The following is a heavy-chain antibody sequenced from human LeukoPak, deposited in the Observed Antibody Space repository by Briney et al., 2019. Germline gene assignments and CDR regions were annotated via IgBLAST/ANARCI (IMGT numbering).Heavy chain of an antibody. Sequence: SETLSLTCTVSGGSISSSSYYWGWIRQPPGKGLEWIGSIYHSGSTNYNPSLKGRVTISVDKSKNQFSLKLSSVTAADTAVYYCASWYSGSYFDYWGQGTLVTVSS. CDR1: GGSISSSSYY. CDR2: IYHSGST. D-gene: IGHD1-26*01. V-gene: IGHV4-39*07. J-gene: IGHJ4*02. CDR3: ASWYSGSYFDY.